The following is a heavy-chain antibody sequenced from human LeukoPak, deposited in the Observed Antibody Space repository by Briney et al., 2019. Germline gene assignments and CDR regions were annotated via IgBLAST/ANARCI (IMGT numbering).Heavy chain of an antibody. CDR1: GYTFTSYG. V-gene: IGHV1-18*01. CDR3: ARVRKPTLYGMDV. Sequence: ASVKVSCKASGYTFTSYGISWVRQAPGQGLEWMGRISAYNGNTNYAQKLQGRVTMTTDTSTSTAYMELSSLRSEDTAVYYCARVRKPTLYGMDVWGQGTTVTVSS. J-gene: IGHJ6*02. CDR2: ISAYNGNT.